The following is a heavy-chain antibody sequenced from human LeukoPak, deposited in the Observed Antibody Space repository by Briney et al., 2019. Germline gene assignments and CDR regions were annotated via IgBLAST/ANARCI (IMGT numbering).Heavy chain of an antibody. V-gene: IGHV4-59*01. D-gene: IGHD6-19*01. CDR1: GGSISSYY. Sequence: SETLSLTCTVSGGSISSYYWSWIRQTPGKGLEWIGYIYYSGSTNYNPSLKSRVTISVDTSKNQFSLKLSSVTAADTAVYYCARVASSGWHEIINWFDPWGQGTLVTVSS. J-gene: IGHJ5*02. CDR2: IYYSGST. CDR3: ARVASSGWHEIINWFDP.